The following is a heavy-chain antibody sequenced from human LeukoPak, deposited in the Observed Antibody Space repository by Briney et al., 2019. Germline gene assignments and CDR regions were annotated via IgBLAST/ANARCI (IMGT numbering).Heavy chain of an antibody. J-gene: IGHJ5*02. D-gene: IGHD2-21*01. CDR2: ISSSGSTI. CDR3: ARASLFNWFDP. V-gene: IGHV3-11*01. CDR1: GFTFSSYA. Sequence: PGGSLRLSCAASGFTFSSYAMSWIRQAPGKGLEWVSYISSSGSTIYYADSVKGRFTISRDNAKNSLYLQMNSLRAEDTAVYYCARASLFNWFDPWGQGTLVTVSS.